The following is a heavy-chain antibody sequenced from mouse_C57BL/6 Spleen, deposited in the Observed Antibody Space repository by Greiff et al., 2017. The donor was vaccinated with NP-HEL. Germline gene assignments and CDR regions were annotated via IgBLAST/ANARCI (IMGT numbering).Heavy chain of an antibody. D-gene: IGHD1-1*01. J-gene: IGHJ4*01. V-gene: IGHV1-64*01. CDR1: GYTFTSYW. CDR3: ARESYGSTAMDY. CDR2: IHPNSGST. Sequence: QVQLQQPGAELVKPGASVKLSCKASGYTFTSYWMHWVKQRPGQGLEWIGMIHPNSGSTNYNEKFKSKATLTVDKSSSTAYMQLSSLTSEDSAVYYCARESYGSTAMDYWGQGTSVTVSS.